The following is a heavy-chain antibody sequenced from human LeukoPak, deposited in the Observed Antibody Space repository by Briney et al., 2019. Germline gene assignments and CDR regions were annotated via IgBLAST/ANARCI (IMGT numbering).Heavy chain of an antibody. CDR3: ARDNGSGDFDY. J-gene: IGHJ4*02. V-gene: IGHV4-39*07. CDR2: INHSGST. Sequence: PSETLSLTCTVSGGSISSSSYYWSWIRQPPGKGLEWIGEINHSGSTNYNPSLKSRVTISVDTSKNQFSLKLSSVTAADTAVYYCARDNGSGDFDYWGQGTLVTVSS. CDR1: GGSISSSSYY. D-gene: IGHD2-15*01.